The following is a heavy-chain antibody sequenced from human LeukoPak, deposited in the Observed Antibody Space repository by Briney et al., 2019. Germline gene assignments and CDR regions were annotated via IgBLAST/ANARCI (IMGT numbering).Heavy chain of an antibody. CDR3: AREWFPSGYYDSSEYGGAFDI. J-gene: IGHJ3*02. D-gene: IGHD3-22*01. CDR1: GFTVSSNY. Sequence: GGSLRLSCAASGFTVSSNYMSWVRQAPGKGLEWVSVIYSGGSTYYADSVKGRFTISRDNSKNTLYLQMNSLRAEDTAVYYCAREWFPSGYYDSSEYGGAFDIWGQGTMVTVSS. V-gene: IGHV3-53*01. CDR2: IYSGGST.